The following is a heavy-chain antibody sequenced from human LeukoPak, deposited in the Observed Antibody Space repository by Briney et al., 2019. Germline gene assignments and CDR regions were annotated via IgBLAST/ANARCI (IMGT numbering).Heavy chain of an antibody. J-gene: IGHJ6*03. D-gene: IGHD2-21*02. CDR2: ISSDGSNK. Sequence: GGSLRLSCAATGFPFSYYAMHWVRQAPGKGLEWVAVISSDGSNKYYVDSVKGRFTISRDNSKDTLYLQMNSLRAEDTAVYYCARGEVVTASLPAYFYYYMDVWGKGTTVTISS. V-gene: IGHV3-30*04. CDR3: ARGEVVTASLPAYFYYYMDV. CDR1: GFPFSYYA.